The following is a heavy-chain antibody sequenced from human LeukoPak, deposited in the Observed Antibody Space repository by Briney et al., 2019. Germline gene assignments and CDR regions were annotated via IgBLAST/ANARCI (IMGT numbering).Heavy chain of an antibody. CDR2: INPNSGGT. D-gene: IGHD1-26*01. J-gene: IGHJ4*02. V-gene: IGHV1-2*02. CDR3: AREIVGASTDFDY. CDR1: GYTFTGYY. Sequence: GASVKVSCKASGYTFTGYYMHWVRQAPGQGLEWMGWINPNSGGTNYAQKFQGRATMTRDTSISTAYMELSRLRSDDTAVYYCAREIVGASTDFDYWGQGTLVTVSS.